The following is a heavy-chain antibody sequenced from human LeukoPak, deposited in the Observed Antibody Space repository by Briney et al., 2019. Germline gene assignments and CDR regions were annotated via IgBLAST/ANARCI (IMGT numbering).Heavy chain of an antibody. V-gene: IGHV1-46*01. CDR1: GYTFTTYY. Sequence: ASVKVSCKASGYTFTTYYMHWVRQAPGQGLEWMGIINPSAISTMYAQQFQGRVTMTRDMSTSTVYMELSSLRSDDTAVYYCARVESWEHSGSSQDAFDIWGQGTMVTVSS. CDR3: ARVESWEHSGSSQDAFDI. J-gene: IGHJ3*02. CDR2: INPSAIST. D-gene: IGHD1-26*01.